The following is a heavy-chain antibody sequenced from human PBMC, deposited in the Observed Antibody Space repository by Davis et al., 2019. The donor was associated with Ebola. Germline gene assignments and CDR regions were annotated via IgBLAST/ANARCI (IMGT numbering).Heavy chain of an antibody. D-gene: IGHD3-10*01. V-gene: IGHV3-15*07. CDR3: TTAPNVLLWFRELF. Sequence: PGGSLRLSCAASGFTFSNAWMNWVRQAPGKGLEWVGRIKSKTDGGTTDYAAPVKGRLTISRDDSKNTLYLQMNSLKTEDTAVYYCTTAPNVLLWFRELFWGQGTLVTVSS. CDR2: IKSKTDGGTT. CDR1: GFTFSNAW. J-gene: IGHJ4*02.